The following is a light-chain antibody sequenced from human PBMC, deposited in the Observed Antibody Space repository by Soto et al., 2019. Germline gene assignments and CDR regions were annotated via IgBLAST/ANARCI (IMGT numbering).Light chain of an antibody. Sequence: DIQLTQSPSFLSASVGDRVTITCRASQGIRNYLAWYQQKAGQAPKLLISAASTLQSGVPARFSGSGSGTDFTLSITSLQPEDFATSYCQQLNTYPVTFGGGTKVDIK. CDR3: QQLNTYPVT. CDR2: AAS. V-gene: IGKV1-9*01. J-gene: IGKJ4*01. CDR1: QGIRNY.